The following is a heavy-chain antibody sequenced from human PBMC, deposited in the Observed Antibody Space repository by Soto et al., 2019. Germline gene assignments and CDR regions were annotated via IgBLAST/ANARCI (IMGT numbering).Heavy chain of an antibody. D-gene: IGHD3-22*01. CDR1: EGSIRSGGYH. CDR2: ISYSGSS. Sequence: LQTLSHPYSVAEGSIRSGGYHWNCIRQVPGKGLEAIGYISYSGSSYYNPSLESRLSVSIDMSGNQFSLKLSSVTAADTDMYFCARAHTYYYPMRGYSKQSFYFDSWGQGTQVTVSS. V-gene: IGHV4-31*03. CDR3: ARAHTYYYPMRGYSKQSFYFDS. J-gene: IGHJ4*02.